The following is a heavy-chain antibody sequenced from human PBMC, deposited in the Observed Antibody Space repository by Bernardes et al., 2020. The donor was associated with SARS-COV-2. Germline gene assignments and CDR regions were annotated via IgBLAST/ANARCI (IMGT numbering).Heavy chain of an antibody. CDR2: IFYSGNT. D-gene: IGHD3-9*01. CDR1: GGSINSYY. Sequence: SETLSLTRTVSGGSINSYYWSWLRQPPGKALEWIGYIFYSGNTNYNPSLKSRVTISADTSKNQFSLKLTSVTAADTAVYYCASPGGRNYDVLAGYFPFDIWGQGTMVTVSS. V-gene: IGHV4-59*08. CDR3: ASPGGRNYDVLAGYFPFDI. J-gene: IGHJ3*02.